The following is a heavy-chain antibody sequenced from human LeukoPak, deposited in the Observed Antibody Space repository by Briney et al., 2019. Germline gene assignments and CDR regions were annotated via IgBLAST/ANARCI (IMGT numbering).Heavy chain of an antibody. D-gene: IGHD3-10*01. Sequence: SGGSLRLSCAASGFTFSSYGMHWVRQAPGKGLEWVAYIQYDGSNQQYADSVKGRFSISRDRSKNIPYLQMNSLRPEDTAVYYCARRPKSRVWFGELLRFDYWGQGTLVTVSS. CDR2: IQYDGSNQ. CDR3: ARRPKSRVWFGELLRFDY. J-gene: IGHJ4*02. V-gene: IGHV3-30*02. CDR1: GFTFSSYG.